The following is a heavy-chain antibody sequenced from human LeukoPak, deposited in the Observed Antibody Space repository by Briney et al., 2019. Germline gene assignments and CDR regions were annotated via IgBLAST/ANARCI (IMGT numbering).Heavy chain of an antibody. D-gene: IGHD1-7*01. CDR2: ISGSGGST. CDR3: AKDRGEYNWNYGDY. Sequence: GGSLRLSCAASGFTFSSYAMSWVRRAPGKGLEWVSAISGSGGSTYYADSVKGRFTISRDNSKNTLYLQMNSLRAEDTAVYYCAKDRGEYNWNYGDYWGQGTLVTVSS. V-gene: IGHV3-23*01. CDR1: GFTFSSYA. J-gene: IGHJ4*02.